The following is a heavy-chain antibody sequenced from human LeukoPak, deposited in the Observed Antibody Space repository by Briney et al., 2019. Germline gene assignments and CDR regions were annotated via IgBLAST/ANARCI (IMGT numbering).Heavy chain of an antibody. Sequence: SSETLSLTCTVSGGSISSSNYYWGWIRQPPGKGLEWIGSFYYSGNTYYNPSLKSRVTISVDTSKNQFSLKLSSVTAADTAVYYCARGITMILFPDWGQGTLVTVSS. CDR1: GGSISSSNYY. V-gene: IGHV4-39*07. J-gene: IGHJ4*02. CDR2: FYYSGNT. D-gene: IGHD3-22*01. CDR3: ARGITMILFPD.